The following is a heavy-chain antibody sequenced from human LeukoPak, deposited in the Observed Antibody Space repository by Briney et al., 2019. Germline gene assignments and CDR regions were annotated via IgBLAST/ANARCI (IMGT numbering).Heavy chain of an antibody. CDR2: IIPIFGTA. Sequence: SVKVSCKASGGTFSSYAISWVRQAPGQGLEWMGGIIPIFGTANYAQKLQGRVTMTTDTSTSTAYMELRSLRSDDTAVYYCARDGFRRTYYDFWSGYYSYYFDYWGQGTLVTVSS. J-gene: IGHJ4*02. V-gene: IGHV1-69*05. D-gene: IGHD3-3*01. CDR3: ARDGFRRTYYDFWSGYYSYYFDY. CDR1: GGTFSSYA.